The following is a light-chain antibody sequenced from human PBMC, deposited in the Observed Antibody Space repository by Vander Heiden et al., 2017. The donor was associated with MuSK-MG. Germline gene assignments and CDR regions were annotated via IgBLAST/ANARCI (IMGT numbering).Light chain of an antibody. CDR3: QAWVSRGYV. V-gene: IGLV3-1*01. CDR1: KLGDKY. CDR2: QDS. J-gene: IGLJ2*01. Sequence: SYELTQPPSVSVSPGQTASITCSGDKLGDKYACWYQQKPGQSPVLVIYQDSKRPSGIPERFSGSNSWNTATLTISGTQAMDEADYYCQAWVSRGYVFGGGTKLTVL.